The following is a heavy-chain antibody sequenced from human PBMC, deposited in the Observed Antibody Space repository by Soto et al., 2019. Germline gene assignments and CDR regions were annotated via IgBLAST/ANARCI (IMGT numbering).Heavy chain of an antibody. J-gene: IGHJ4*02. CDR3: AKTEYYYDSSGTDIDY. Sequence: GGSLRLSCAASGFTFSSYGMHWVRQAPGKGLEWVAVISYDGSNKYYADSVKGRFTISRDNSKNTLYLQMNSLRAEDTAVYYCAKTEYYYDSSGTDIDYWGQGTLVTVSS. CDR1: GFTFSSYG. CDR2: ISYDGSNK. D-gene: IGHD3-22*01. V-gene: IGHV3-30*18.